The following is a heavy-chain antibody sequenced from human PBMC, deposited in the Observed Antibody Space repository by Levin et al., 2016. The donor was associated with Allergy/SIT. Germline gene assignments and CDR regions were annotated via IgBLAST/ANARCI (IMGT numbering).Heavy chain of an antibody. J-gene: IGHJ4*02. CDR1: GGSISSSSYY. CDR3: ARTLPGYSSGWDYFDY. V-gene: IGHV4-39*01. D-gene: IGHD6-19*01. CDR2: IYYSGST. Sequence: GSLRLSCTVSGGSISSSSYYWGWIRQPPGKGLEWIGSIYYSGSTYYNPSLKSRVTISVDTSKNQFSLKLSSVTAADTAVYYCARTLPGYSSGWDYFDYWGQGTLVTVSS.